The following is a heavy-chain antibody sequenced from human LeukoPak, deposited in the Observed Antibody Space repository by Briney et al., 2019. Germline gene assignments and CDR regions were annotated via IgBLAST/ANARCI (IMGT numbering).Heavy chain of an antibody. CDR1: GFTFSSYA. CDR2: ISSNGGST. V-gene: IGHV3-64*04. D-gene: IGHD5-12*01. Sequence: PGGSLRLSCSASGFTFSSYAMHWVRQAPGKGLEYVSAISSNGGSTYYADSVKGRFTISRDNSKNTLYMQMNSLRAEDTAVYFCARGDIVATIPGDYWGQGTLVTVSS. J-gene: IGHJ4*02. CDR3: ARGDIVATIPGDY.